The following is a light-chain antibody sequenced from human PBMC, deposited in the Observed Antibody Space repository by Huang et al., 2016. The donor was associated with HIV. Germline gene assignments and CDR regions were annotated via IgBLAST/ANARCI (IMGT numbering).Light chain of an antibody. J-gene: IGKJ4*01. Sequence: ETVLTQFPATLSLSPGERATLSCRASQSVSSDLAWYQQKPGQAPRLLIYDASGRATGIPARFSGSGSGTDFTRTISSLEPEDFAVYYCQERSNWPPLTFGGGTKVEIK. V-gene: IGKV3-11*01. CDR3: QERSNWPPLT. CDR2: DAS. CDR1: QSVSSD.